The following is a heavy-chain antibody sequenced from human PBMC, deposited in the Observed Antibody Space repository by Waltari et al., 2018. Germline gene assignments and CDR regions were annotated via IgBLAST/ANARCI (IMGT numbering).Heavy chain of an antibody. J-gene: IGHJ4*02. V-gene: IGHV4-34*02. Sequence: QVQLKQWGAGLLKPSETLSLTCTVYGGSFSGYYLSWIRQPPGRGLEWIGEINHDGYTNYNPSLKSRVTISIETSKDQFYLRLTSLTAADTAVYYCAKSALWPTGVIDCWGQGTPVTVSS. D-gene: IGHD3-10*01. CDR2: INHDGYT. CDR3: AKSALWPTGVIDC. CDR1: GGSFSGYY.